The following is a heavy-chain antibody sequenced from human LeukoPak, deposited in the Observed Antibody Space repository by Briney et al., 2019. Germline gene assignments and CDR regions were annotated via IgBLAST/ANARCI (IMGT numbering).Heavy chain of an antibody. J-gene: IGHJ4*02. D-gene: IGHD6-6*01. CDR3: ARVAGGRVAARSFDY. Sequence: GGSLRLSCAASGFTFDDYGMSWVRQAPGRGLEWVYGINWNGGSTGYADSVKGRFPISRDNAKNSLYLQMNSLRAEDTALYHCARVAGGRVAARSFDYWGQGTLVTVSS. CDR2: INWNGGST. V-gene: IGHV3-20*01. CDR1: GFTFDDYG.